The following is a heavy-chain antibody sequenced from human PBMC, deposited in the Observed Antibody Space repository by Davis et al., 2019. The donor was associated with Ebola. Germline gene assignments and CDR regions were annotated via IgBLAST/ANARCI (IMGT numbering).Heavy chain of an antibody. Sequence: ETLSPTCPVPGGSISRYYWRWIRQPPGKGLEWIGYIYYSGSTNYNPSLKSRVTISVDTSKNQFSLKLSSVTAADTAVYYCARGIVATITDYWGQGTLVTVSS. CDR3: ARGIVATITDY. J-gene: IGHJ4*02. CDR2: IYYSGST. CDR1: GGSISRYY. V-gene: IGHV4-59*01. D-gene: IGHD5-12*01.